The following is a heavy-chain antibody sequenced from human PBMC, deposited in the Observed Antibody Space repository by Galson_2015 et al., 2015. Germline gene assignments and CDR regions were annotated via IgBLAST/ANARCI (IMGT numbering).Heavy chain of an antibody. D-gene: IGHD3-16*02. Sequence: SLRLSCAASGFTFSSYSMNWVRQAPGKGLEWVSSISSSSSYIYYADSVKGRFTISRDNAKNSLYLQMNSLRAEDTAVYYCARDGFRITFGGVIGVDWYFDLWGRGTLVTVSS. V-gene: IGHV3-21*01. CDR2: ISSSSSYI. CDR1: GFTFSSYS. CDR3: ARDGFRITFGGVIGVDWYFDL. J-gene: IGHJ2*01.